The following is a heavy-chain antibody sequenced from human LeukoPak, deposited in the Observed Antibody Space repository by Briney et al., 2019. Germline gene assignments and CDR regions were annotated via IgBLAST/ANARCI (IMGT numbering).Heavy chain of an antibody. J-gene: IGHJ4*01. V-gene: IGHV3-30-3*01. CDR1: GFTFSSYA. Sequence: GGSLRLSCAASGFTFSSYAMHWVRQAPGKGLEWVAVISYDGSNKYCADSVKGRFTISRDNSKNTLYLQMNSLRAEDTAVYYCAKDSALYDFWSGYYLPRTGFDYWGQEPWSPSPQ. CDR3: AKDSALYDFWSGYYLPRTGFDY. D-gene: IGHD3-3*01. CDR2: ISYDGSNK.